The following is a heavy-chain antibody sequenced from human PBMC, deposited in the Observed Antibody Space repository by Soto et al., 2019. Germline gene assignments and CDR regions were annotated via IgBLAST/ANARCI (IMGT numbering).Heavy chain of an antibody. J-gene: IGHJ4*02. CDR1: GGSISSYY. D-gene: IGHD2-15*01. CDR3: ARRWGRNFDY. CDR2: IYYSGST. V-gene: IGHV4-59*08. Sequence: NPSETLSLTCTVSGGSISSYYWSWIRQPPGKGLEWIGYIYYSGSTNYNPSLKSRVTISVDTSKNQFSLKLSSVTAADTAVYYCARRWGRNFDYWGQGTLVTVSS.